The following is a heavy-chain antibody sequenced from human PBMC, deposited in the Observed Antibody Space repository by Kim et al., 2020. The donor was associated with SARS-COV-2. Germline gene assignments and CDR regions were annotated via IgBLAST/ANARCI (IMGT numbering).Heavy chain of an antibody. J-gene: IGHJ6*02. CDR2: IIPIFGTA. V-gene: IGHV1-69*13. D-gene: IGHD3-22*01. Sequence: SVKVSCKASGGTFSSYAINWVRQAPGQGLEWMGGIIPIFGTANYAQKFQGRVTITADESTSTAYMELSSLRSEDTAVYYCATAYYDSSGYWGVGMDVWGQGTTVTVSS. CDR1: GGTFSSYA. CDR3: ATAYYDSSGYWGVGMDV.